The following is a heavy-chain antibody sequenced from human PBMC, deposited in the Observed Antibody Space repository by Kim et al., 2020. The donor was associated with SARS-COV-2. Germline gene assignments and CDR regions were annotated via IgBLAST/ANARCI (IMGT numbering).Heavy chain of an antibody. J-gene: IGHJ6*02. CDR1: GFTFSSYS. CDR2: ISSSSSYI. V-gene: IGHV3-21*01. CDR3: ARGTVCSSTSCYLYGMDV. D-gene: IGHD2-2*01. Sequence: GGSLRLSCAASGFTFSSYSMNWVRQAPGKGLEWVSSISSSSSYIYYADSVKGRFTISRDNAKNSLYLQMNSLRAEDTAVYYCARGTVCSSTSCYLYGMDVWGQGTTVTVSS.